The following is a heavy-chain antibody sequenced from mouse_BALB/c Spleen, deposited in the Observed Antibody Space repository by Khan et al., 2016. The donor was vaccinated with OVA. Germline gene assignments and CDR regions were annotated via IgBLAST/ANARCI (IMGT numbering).Heavy chain of an antibody. CDR1: GHTFTKYG. CDR3: ARPPYYSYVLDN. D-gene: IGHD1-1*02. CDR2: IKTYTGEP. V-gene: IGHV9-3-1*01. Sequence: QIQLVQSGPELKKPGETVKISCKASGHTFTKYGMNWVKQAPGKGLKWMGWIKTYTGEPAYADDFNGRFAFSLETSASTAYLQINNLKNEDTATYFGARPPYYSYVLDNWGQGTSVTVSS. J-gene: IGHJ4*01.